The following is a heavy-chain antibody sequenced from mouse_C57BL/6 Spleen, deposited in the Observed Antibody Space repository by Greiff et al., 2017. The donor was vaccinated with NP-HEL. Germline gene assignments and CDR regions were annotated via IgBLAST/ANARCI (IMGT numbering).Heavy chain of an antibody. CDR1: GYTFTDYE. V-gene: IGHV1-15*01. D-gene: IGHD1-1*01. CDR3: TEITTVVEDWYFDV. J-gene: IGHJ1*03. Sequence: VQLQQSGAELVRPGASVTLSCKASGYTFTDYEMHWVKQTPVHGLEWIGAIDPETGGTAYNQKFKGKAILTADKSSSTAYMELRSLTSEDSAVYYCTEITTVVEDWYFDVWGTGTTVTVSS. CDR2: IDPETGGT.